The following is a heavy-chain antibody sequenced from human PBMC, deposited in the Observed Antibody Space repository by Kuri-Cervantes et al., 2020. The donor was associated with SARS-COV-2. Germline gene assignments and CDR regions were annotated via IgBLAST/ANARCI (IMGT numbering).Heavy chain of an antibody. J-gene: IGHJ6*03. CDR2: IYYSGST. CDR1: GYSISSGYY. CDR3: ARDPGIAAAGTFPKEYYYYYYYMDV. V-gene: IGHV4-38-2*01. D-gene: IGHD6-13*01. Sequence: GSLRLSCAASGYSISSGYYWGWIRQPPGKGLEWTGSIYYSGSTYYNPSLKSRVTISVDTSKNQFSLKLSSVTAADTAVYYCARDPGIAAAGTFPKEYYYYYYYMDVWGKGTTVTVSS.